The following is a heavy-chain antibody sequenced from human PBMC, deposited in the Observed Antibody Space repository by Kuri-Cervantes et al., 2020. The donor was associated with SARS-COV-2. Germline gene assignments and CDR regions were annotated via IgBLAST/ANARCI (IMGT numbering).Heavy chain of an antibody. CDR1: GYSISSSSW. V-gene: IGHV4-28*01. CDR2: IYYSGST. D-gene: IGHD4-17*01. J-gene: IGHJ5*02. CDR3: ARTGTVTTEGWFDP. Sequence: SCAVSGYSISSSSWWGWIRQPPGKGLEWIGYIYYSGSTYYNPSPKSRVTMSVDTSKNQFSLKLSSVTAVDTAVYYCARTGTVTTEGWFDPWGQGTLVTVSS.